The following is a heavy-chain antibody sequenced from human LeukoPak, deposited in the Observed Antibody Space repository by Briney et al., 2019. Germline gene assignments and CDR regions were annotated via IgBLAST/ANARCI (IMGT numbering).Heavy chain of an antibody. J-gene: IGHJ4*02. CDR3: ARGEHSVDS. CDR1: GGAIRSHY. CDR2: VYSSGYT. Sequence: SETLSLTCTVSGGAIRSHYWNWIRQPAGKGLEWIGRVYSSGYTNDNPFLKSRITMSVDMSKNQFSLRLNSVTAADTAVYYCARGEHSVDSWGQGMLVTVSS. V-gene: IGHV4-4*07. D-gene: IGHD1/OR15-1a*01.